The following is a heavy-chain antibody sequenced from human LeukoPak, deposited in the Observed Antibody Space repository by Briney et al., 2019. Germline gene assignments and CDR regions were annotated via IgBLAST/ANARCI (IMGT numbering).Heavy chain of an antibody. CDR1: GYTFTSYG. D-gene: IGHD5-18*01. CDR3: ARALWGDGYSYGYGDY. J-gene: IGHJ4*02. V-gene: IGHV1-18*01. Sequence: GASVKVSCKASGYTFTSYGISWVRQAPGQGLEWMGWISAYNGNTNYAQKLQGRVTITADKSTTTAYMELSSLRSEDTAVYYCARALWGDGYSYGYGDYWGQGTLVTVSS. CDR2: ISAYNGNT.